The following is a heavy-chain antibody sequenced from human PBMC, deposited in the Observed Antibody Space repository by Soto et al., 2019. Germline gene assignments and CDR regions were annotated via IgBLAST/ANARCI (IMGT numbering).Heavy chain of an antibody. J-gene: IGHJ6*02. CDR3: ARDLGDSSGYSYYYYYGMDV. CDR2: ISYDGSNK. D-gene: IGHD3-22*01. V-gene: IGHV3-30-3*01. Sequence: TGGSLRLSCAASGFTFSSYAMHWVRQAPGKGLEWVAVISYDGSNKYYADSVKGRFTISRDNSKNTLYLQMNSLRAEDTAVYYCARDLGDSSGYSYYYYYGMDVWGQGTTVTVSS. CDR1: GFTFSSYA.